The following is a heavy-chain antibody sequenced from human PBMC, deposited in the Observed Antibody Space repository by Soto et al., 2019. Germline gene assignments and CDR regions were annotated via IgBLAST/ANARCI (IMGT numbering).Heavy chain of an antibody. J-gene: IGHJ5*02. V-gene: IGHV1-18*01. Sequence: GASVKVSCKASGNTFTSYGISWVRQAPGQGLEWMGWISAYNGNTNYAQKLQGRVTMTTDTSTSTAYMELRSLRSDDTAVYYCARVLRDYYSPLGGEWFDPWGQGTLVTVSS. CDR3: ARVLRDYYSPLGGEWFDP. D-gene: IGHD2-21*02. CDR1: GNTFTSYG. CDR2: ISAYNGNT.